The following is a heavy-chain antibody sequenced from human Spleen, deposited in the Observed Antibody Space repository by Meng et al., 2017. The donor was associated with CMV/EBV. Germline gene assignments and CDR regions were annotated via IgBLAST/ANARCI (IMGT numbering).Heavy chain of an antibody. CDR3: ARVGYSGSYGL. Sequence: GESMKISCAASGFTFTYYWMSWVRQAPGKGLEWVSYISSSSSTIYYADSVKGRFTISRDNAKNSLYLQMNSLRAEDTAVYYCARVGYSGSYGLWGQGTLVTVSS. D-gene: IGHD1-26*01. CDR1: GFTFTYYW. J-gene: IGHJ4*02. CDR2: ISSSSSTI. V-gene: IGHV3-48*04.